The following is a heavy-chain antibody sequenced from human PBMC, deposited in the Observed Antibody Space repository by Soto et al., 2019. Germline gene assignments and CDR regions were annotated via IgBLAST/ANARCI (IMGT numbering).Heavy chain of an antibody. D-gene: IGHD1-26*01. CDR2: IYFDGITT. V-gene: IGHV3-74*01. CDR1: VFTFNTHW. J-gene: IGHJ4*02. CDR3: ARGGAMGVDY. Sequence: GWALRLSCTASVFTFNTHWMHWVRQAPGKGLVWVSRIYFDGITTNYADSVKGRLTVSRDNAKNTVYLHVSTLRDEDTAVYYCARGGAMGVDYWGQGTLVTVSS.